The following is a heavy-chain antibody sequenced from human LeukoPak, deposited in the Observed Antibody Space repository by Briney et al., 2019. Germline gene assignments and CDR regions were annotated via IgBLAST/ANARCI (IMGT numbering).Heavy chain of an antibody. CDR3: ARFDDSIVADY. Sequence: SETLSLTCTVSGGSISSSSYYWGWIRQPPGEGLDWIGSIHYSGSTYYNPSLKSRVTISVDTSKNQFSLKLSSVTAADTAVYYCARFDDSIVADYWGQGTLVTVSS. CDR1: GGSISSSSYY. CDR2: IHYSGST. D-gene: IGHD1-26*01. V-gene: IGHV4-39*01. J-gene: IGHJ4*02.